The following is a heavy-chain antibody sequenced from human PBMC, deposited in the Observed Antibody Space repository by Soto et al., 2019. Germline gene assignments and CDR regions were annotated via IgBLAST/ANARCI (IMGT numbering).Heavy chain of an antibody. Sequence: SETLSLTCAVYGGSFSGYYWSWIRQPPGKGLEWIGEINHSGSTNYNPSLKSRVTISVDTSKNQFSLKLSSVTAADTAVCYCARGGPTTFYYYGMDVWGQGTTVTVSS. CDR1: GGSFSGYY. CDR2: INHSGST. J-gene: IGHJ6*02. V-gene: IGHV4-34*01. CDR3: ARGGPTTFYYYGMDV.